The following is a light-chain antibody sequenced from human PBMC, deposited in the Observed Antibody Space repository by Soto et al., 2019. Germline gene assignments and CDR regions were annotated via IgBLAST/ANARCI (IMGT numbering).Light chain of an antibody. CDR2: AAS. V-gene: IGKV3-20*01. CDR3: QQQGT. Sequence: EIGLTQSPGTLSLSPGERATLSCRASEFLRSSYLVWYQQKPGQAPRLLIYAASRRSTGIPDRFSGSGSATEYTLTINSLEPEDFAVYYCQQQGTFGQGTTLAIK. J-gene: IGKJ2*01. CDR1: EFLRSSY.